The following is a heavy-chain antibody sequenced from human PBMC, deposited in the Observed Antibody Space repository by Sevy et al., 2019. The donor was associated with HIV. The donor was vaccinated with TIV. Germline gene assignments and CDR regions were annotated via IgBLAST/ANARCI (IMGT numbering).Heavy chain of an antibody. CDR3: AKGRDDIVAVPAVRLYYQNGMDV. CDR1: GGTFSRHA. V-gene: IGHV1-69*13. CDR2: IIPIFGRG. D-gene: IGHD2-2*01. Sequence: ASVKVSCKASGGTFSRHAISWVRQAPGQGLEWMGGIIPIFGRGNNAQQFLGRVTITADESTSTVYMELSSLRADDTAVYYCAKGRDDIVAVPAVRLYYQNGMDVWGQGTTVTVSS. J-gene: IGHJ6*02.